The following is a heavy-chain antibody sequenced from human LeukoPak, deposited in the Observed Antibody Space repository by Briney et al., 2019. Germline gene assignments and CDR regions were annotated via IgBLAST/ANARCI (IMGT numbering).Heavy chain of an antibody. CDR2: ISGSGGST. CDR1: GFTLSSYA. CDR3: AKVPHDFWSGTHDY. V-gene: IGHV3-23*01. Sequence: GGSLRLSCAASGFTLSSYAMSWVRPAPGKGLEWVSAISGSGGSTYYADSVKGRFTIYRDNSKNTLYLQMNSLRAEDTAVYYCAKVPHDFWSGTHDYWGQGTLVTVSS. D-gene: IGHD3-3*01. J-gene: IGHJ4*02.